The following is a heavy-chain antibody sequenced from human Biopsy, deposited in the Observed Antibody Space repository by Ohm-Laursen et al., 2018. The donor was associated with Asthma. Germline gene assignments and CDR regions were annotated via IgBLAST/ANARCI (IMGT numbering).Heavy chain of an antibody. Sequence: SLRLSCAASGFSFSNFGMHWVRQAPGKRLEWVAVISFDGSNEDYADSVKGRFTISRDNSKNTLSLQMNGLRAEDTAVYYCARAYGGSFFSGSFDIWGQGTMVTVSS. CDR3: ARAYGGSFFSGSFDI. CDR2: ISFDGSNE. CDR1: GFSFSNFG. J-gene: IGHJ3*02. D-gene: IGHD4-23*01. V-gene: IGHV3-30*03.